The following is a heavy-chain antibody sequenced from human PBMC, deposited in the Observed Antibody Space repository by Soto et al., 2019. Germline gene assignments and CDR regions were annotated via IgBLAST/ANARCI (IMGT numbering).Heavy chain of an antibody. D-gene: IGHD6-6*01. CDR1: GFTFDDYA. Sequence: EVQLVESGGGLVQPGRSLRLSCAASGFTFDDYAMHWVRQAPGKGLEWVSGISWNSGSIGYADSVKGRFTISRDNAKNSLYLQMNSLRAEDTALYYCAKDKLAARSALDIWGQGTMVTVSS. J-gene: IGHJ3*02. CDR2: ISWNSGSI. CDR3: AKDKLAARSALDI. V-gene: IGHV3-9*01.